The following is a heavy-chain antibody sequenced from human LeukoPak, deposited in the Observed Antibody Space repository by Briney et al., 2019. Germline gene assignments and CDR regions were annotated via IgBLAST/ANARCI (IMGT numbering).Heavy chain of an antibody. D-gene: IGHD6-19*01. Sequence: SETLSLTCTVSGGSISSSSYYWGWIRQPPGKGLEWIGSIYYSGSTYYNPSLKSRVTISVDTSKNQFSLKLSSVTAAGTAVYYCASVGIAVAGPDYWGQGTLVTVSS. CDR1: GGSISSSSYY. CDR3: ASVGIAVAGPDY. J-gene: IGHJ4*02. V-gene: IGHV4-39*01. CDR2: IYYSGST.